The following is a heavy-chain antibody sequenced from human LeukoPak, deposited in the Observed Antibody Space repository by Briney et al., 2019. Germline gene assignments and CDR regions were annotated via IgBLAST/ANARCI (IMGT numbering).Heavy chain of an antibody. CDR1: GYTFTSYD. Sequence: GASVKVSCKASGYTFTSYDINWVRQATGQGREWMGWMNPNSGNTGYAQKFQGRVTITRNTSISTAYMELSSLRSEDTAVYYCARVGRVGTRGNWFDPWGQGTLVTVSS. CDR3: ARVGRVGTRGNWFDP. V-gene: IGHV1-8*03. J-gene: IGHJ5*02. D-gene: IGHD2-21*02. CDR2: MNPNSGNT.